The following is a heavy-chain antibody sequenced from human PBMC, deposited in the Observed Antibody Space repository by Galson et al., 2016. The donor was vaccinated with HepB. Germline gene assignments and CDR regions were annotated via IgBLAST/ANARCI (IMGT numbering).Heavy chain of an antibody. V-gene: IGHV3-7*03. CDR3: AKCRSSDSTSCPNY. D-gene: IGHD2-2*01. CDR1: GFTLSTYW. Sequence: SLRLTCAASGFTLSTYWMSWVRQAPGKGLEWVANINQDGSEKYYVDSVKGRFTISRDNAKNSLYLQMNSLRAEDTALYFCAKCRSSDSTSCPNYWGQGTLVTVSS. J-gene: IGHJ4*02. CDR2: INQDGSEK.